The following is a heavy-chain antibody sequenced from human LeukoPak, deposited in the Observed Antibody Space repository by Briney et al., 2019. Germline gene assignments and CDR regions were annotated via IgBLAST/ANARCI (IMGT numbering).Heavy chain of an antibody. V-gene: IGHV4-34*01. CDR2: INHSGCT. CDR1: GGSFSGYY. CDR3: ARGPRRYYYYYMDV. J-gene: IGHJ6*03. Sequence: SETLYLTCAVYGGSFSGYYWSWIRQPPGKGLEWIGEINHSGCTNYNPSLKSRVTISVDTSKNQFSLKLSSVTAADTAVYYCARGPRRYYYYYMDVWGKGTTVTVSS.